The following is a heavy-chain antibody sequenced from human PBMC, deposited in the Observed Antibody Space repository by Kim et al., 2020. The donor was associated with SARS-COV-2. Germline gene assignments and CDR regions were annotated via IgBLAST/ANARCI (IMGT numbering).Heavy chain of an antibody. D-gene: IGHD1-26*01. CDR3: AKHLPYSMTFVY. Sequence: GGSLRLSCAASGITVSNEAMAWVRQAPGKGLEWVSTVSDTGRSTYHADSVRGRFATSKDSSKNTLYLQMNSLRAEDTAVYYCAKHLPYSMTFVYLGQG. CDR1: GITVSNEA. J-gene: IGHJ4*02. CDR2: VSDTGRST. V-gene: IGHV3-23*01.